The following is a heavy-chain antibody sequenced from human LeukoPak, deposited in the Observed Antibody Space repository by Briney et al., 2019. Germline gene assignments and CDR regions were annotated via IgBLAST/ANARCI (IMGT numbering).Heavy chain of an antibody. Sequence: SVKVSCKASVYSFTTYYIHLVRHAPGHGLEWMVQINPISGGTDFAQKFRGRVTMTRDTSINTAYMELSSLRFDDTAIYYCARLSRLEPLHNWGQGTQVTVSS. CDR1: VYSFTTYY. CDR3: ARLSRLEPLHN. CDR2: INPISGGT. J-gene: IGHJ4*01. D-gene: IGHD3-16*02. V-gene: IGHV1-2*06.